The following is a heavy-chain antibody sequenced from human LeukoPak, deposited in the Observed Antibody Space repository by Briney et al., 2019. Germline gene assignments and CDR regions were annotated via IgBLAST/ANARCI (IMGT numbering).Heavy chain of an antibody. V-gene: IGHV3-53*01. Sequence: PGGSLRLSCAASGFTVSSNYMSWVRQAPGKGLEWVSVISSGGSTYYADSVKGRFTISRDNSKNTLYLQMNSLRAEDTAVYYCASGIAAALFDYWGQGTLVTVSS. D-gene: IGHD6-13*01. CDR1: GFTVSSNY. J-gene: IGHJ4*02. CDR3: ASGIAAALFDY. CDR2: ISSGGST.